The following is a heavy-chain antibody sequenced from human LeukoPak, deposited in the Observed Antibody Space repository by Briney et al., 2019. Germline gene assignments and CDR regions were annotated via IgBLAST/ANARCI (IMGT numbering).Heavy chain of an antibody. Sequence: SGTLSLTCAVSGGSISSSNWWSWVRQPPGKGLEWIGEIYHSGSADYNPSLKSRVTLSVDTSKNQFSLKLNSVTAADTAVYYCVREREKQWLFWGQGTLVPVSS. J-gene: IGHJ4*02. D-gene: IGHD6-19*01. CDR2: IYHSGSA. CDR1: GGSISSSNW. V-gene: IGHV4-4*02. CDR3: VREREKQWLF.